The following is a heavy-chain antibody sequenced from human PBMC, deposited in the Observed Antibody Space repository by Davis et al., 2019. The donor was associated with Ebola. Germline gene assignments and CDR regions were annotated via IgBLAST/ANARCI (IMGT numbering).Heavy chain of an antibody. CDR3: ARSYDSSGYPSFDP. D-gene: IGHD3-22*01. CDR2: IWYDGSNK. J-gene: IGHJ5*02. CDR1: GFTFSSYA. V-gene: IGHV3-33*08. Sequence: GESLKISCAASGFTFSSYAMHWVRQAPGKGLEWVAVIWYDGSNKYYADSVKGRFTISRDNSKNTLYLQMNSLRAEDTAVYYCARSYDSSGYPSFDPWGQGTLVTVSS.